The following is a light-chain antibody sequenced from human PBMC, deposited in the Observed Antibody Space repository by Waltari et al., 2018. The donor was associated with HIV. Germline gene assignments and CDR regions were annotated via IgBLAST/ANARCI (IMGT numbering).Light chain of an antibody. V-gene: IGKV1-39*01. CDR3: QQTYLTTVT. J-gene: IGKJ3*01. CDR2: AAS. CDR1: QNIGKD. Sequence: DIQMTQSPSSLSASVGDRITITCRTSQNIGKDLNWYQQKPGTAPKVLIFAASSLHSGVPSRFSGSGSGIDFTITISSLQPEDFATYYCQQTYLTTVTFGPGTKVDFK.